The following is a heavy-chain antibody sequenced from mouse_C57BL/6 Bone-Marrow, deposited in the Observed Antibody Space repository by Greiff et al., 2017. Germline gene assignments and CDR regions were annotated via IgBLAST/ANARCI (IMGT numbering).Heavy chain of an antibody. Sequence: EVMLVDSGGGLVQPGGSLKLSCAASGFTFSDYGMAWVRQAPRKGPEWVAFISNLAYSIYYADTVTGRFTISRENAKNTLYLEMSSLRSEDTAMYYCARRAYGSIWYFDVWGTGTTVTVSS. CDR1: GFTFSDYG. J-gene: IGHJ1*03. CDR3: ARRAYGSIWYFDV. D-gene: IGHD1-1*01. V-gene: IGHV5-15*04. CDR2: ISNLAYSI.